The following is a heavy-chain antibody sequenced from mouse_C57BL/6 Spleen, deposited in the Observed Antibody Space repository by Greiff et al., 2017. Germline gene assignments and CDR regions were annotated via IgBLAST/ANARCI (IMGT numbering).Heavy chain of an antibody. CDR1: GYTFTEYT. V-gene: IGHV1-62-2*01. CDR3: ARHEDGYDGYYDVFPVAY. D-gene: IGHD2-3*01. CDR2: FYPGSGSI. J-gene: IGHJ3*01. Sequence: QVQLQQSGAELVKPGASVKLSCKASGYTFTEYTIHWVKQRSGQGLEWIGWFYPGSGSIKYNAKFKDKATLTADKSSSTVYMELSRLTSEDSAVYFCARHEDGYDGYYDVFPVAYWGQGTLVTVSA.